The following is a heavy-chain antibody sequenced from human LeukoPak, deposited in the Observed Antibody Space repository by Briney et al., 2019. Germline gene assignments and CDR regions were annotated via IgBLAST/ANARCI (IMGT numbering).Heavy chain of an antibody. D-gene: IGHD3-22*01. CDR3: ARDYYDSSGYPGFNY. CDR1: GGTFSSYA. Sequence: GSSVKVSCKASGGTFSSYAISWVRQAPGQGLEWMGRIIPILGIANYAQKFQGRVTITADKSTSTAYMELSSLRSEDTAVYYCARDYYDSSGYPGFNYWGQGTLVTVSS. J-gene: IGHJ4*02. CDR2: IIPILGIA. V-gene: IGHV1-69*04.